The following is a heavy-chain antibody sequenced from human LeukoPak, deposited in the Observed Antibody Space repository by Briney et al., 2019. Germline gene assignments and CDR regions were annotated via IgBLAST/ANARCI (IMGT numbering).Heavy chain of an antibody. CDR3: ARESIEAAAAGSGNWIDP. V-gene: IGHV1-18*01. J-gene: IGHJ5*02. CDR1: GYTFTSYG. D-gene: IGHD6-13*01. Sequence: ASVKVSCKASGYTFTSYGISWVRQAPGQGLEWMGWISAYNGNTNYAQKLQGRVTMTTDTSTSTAYMELRSLRSDDTAVYYCARESIEAAAAGSGNWIDPWGQGTLVTVSS. CDR2: ISAYNGNT.